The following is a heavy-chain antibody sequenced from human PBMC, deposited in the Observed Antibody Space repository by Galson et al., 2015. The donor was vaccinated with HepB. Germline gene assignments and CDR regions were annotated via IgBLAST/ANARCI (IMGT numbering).Heavy chain of an antibody. Sequence: SLRLSCAASGFSFRDKYMTWVRQAPGKGLEWVSIIYSGGSTYYSGSVKGRFTISRDISQNTLYLQMNNVRTEDTAVYYCARRSGDWDFDASDIWGQGTVVTGSS. D-gene: IGHD2-21*02. CDR1: GFSFRDKY. J-gene: IGHJ3*02. CDR3: ARRSGDWDFDASDI. V-gene: IGHV3-53*01. CDR2: IYSGGST.